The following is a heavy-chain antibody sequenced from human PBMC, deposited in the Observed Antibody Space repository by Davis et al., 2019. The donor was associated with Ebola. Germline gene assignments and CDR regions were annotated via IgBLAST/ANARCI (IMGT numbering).Heavy chain of an antibody. CDR3: ARDLITISRRYYGMDV. D-gene: IGHD3-3*01. Sequence: GEPLKISCAAPGFTSSDYYMSWIRQAPGKGLEWVSYISSSGSTIYYADSVKGRFTISRDNAKKSLYLQMNSLRAEDTAVYYCARDLITISRRYYGMDVWGQGTTVTVSS. CDR1: GFTSSDYY. CDR2: ISSSGSTI. J-gene: IGHJ6*02. V-gene: IGHV3-11*01.